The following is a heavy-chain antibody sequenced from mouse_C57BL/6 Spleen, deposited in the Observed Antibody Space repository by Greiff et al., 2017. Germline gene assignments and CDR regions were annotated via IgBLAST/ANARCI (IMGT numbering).Heavy chain of an antibody. J-gene: IGHJ4*01. V-gene: IGHV1-9*01. CDR1: GYTFTGYW. CDR3: ARKGYYDYGAYYAMDY. CDR2: ILPGSGST. D-gene: IGHD2-4*01. Sequence: LVESGAELMKPGASVKLSCKATGYTFTGYWIEWVKQRPGHGLEWIGEILPGSGSTNYNEKFKGKATFTADTSSNTAYMQLSSLPTEDSAIYYCARKGYYDYGAYYAMDYWGQGTSVTVSS.